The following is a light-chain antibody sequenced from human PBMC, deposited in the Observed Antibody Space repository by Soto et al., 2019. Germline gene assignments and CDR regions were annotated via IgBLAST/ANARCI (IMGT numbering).Light chain of an antibody. CDR2: GAS. CDR1: QSVSSSY. V-gene: IGKV3-20*01. J-gene: IGKJ4*01. CDR3: QQYGSSSLT. Sequence: DIVLSQSPDTLSLSPGARATLSCRPSQSVSSSYLAWYQQKPGQAPRLLIYGASSRATGIPDRFSGSGSGTDFTLTISRLEPEDFAVYYCQQYGSSSLTFGGGTKVDIK.